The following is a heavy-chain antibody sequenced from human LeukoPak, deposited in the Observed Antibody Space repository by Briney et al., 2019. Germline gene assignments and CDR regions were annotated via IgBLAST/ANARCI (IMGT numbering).Heavy chain of an antibody. CDR3: ARDPYYGSGSYYGPYYYYGMDV. CDR2: IYYSGST. D-gene: IGHD3-10*01. J-gene: IGHJ6*04. CDR1: GDSFSSGSYY. Sequence: SETLCLSCTVSGDSFSSGSYYWRWIRQPPGKGLEWHGYIYYSGSTNYNPSLKSRVTISVDTSKNHFSLKLSSVTAADSAVYYCARDPYYGSGSYYGPYYYYGMDVWGKGTTVTVSS. V-gene: IGHV4-61*01.